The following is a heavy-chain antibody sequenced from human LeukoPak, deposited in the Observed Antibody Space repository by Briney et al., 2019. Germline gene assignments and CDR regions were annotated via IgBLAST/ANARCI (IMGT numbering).Heavy chain of an antibody. CDR3: AKDRAYYYDSSGYYRNDAFDI. CDR1: GLTFSSYA. CDR2: ISGSGGST. V-gene: IGHV3-23*01. J-gene: IGHJ3*02. D-gene: IGHD3-22*01. Sequence: GGSLRLSCAASGLTFSSYAMSWVRQAPGKGLEWVSAISGSGGSTYYADSVKGRSTISRDNSKNTLYLQMNSLRAEDTAVYYCAKDRAYYYDSSGYYRNDAFDIWGQGTMVTVSS.